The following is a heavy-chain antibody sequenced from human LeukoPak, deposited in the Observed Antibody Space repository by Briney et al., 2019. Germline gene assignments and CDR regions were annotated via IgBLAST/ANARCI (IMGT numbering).Heavy chain of an antibody. D-gene: IGHD3-22*01. J-gene: IGHJ4*02. V-gene: IGHV3-73*01. CDR1: GFTFSGSA. Sequence: GGSLKLSCAASGFTFSGSAMHWVRQASGKGLEWVGRIRSKADSYATAYAASVKGRFTISRDDSKNTAYLQMNSLKTEDTAVYYCTGLSDSGGYFDYWGQGTLVTVSS. CDR3: TGLSDSGGYFDY. CDR2: IRSKADSYAT.